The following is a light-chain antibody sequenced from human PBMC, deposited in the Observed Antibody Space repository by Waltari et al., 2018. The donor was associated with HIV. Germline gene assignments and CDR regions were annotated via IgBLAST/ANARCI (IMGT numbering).Light chain of an antibody. V-gene: IGLV2-8*01. CDR3: FSYAGNNFLL. CDR1: SSDIGLYNF. J-gene: IGLJ2*01. Sequence: QSALTQPPSAYGSPGQSVTISCAGTSSDIGLYNFVSWYQHHPGKAPKLMISDVSRRPSGVPDRFSGSKSGNTASLTVSGLQADDEATYYCFSYAGNNFLLFGGGTKLTVL. CDR2: DVS.